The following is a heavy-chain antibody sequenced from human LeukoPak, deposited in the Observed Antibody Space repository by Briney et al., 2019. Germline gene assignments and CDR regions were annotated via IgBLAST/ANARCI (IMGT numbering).Heavy chain of an antibody. Sequence: GGSLRLSCADSGFTFSNAWMSWVRQAPGKGLEWVGRIKSKTDGGTTDYAAPVKGRFTISRDDSKNTLYLQMNSLKTEDTAVYYCTTDYGGKWDAFDIWGQGTMVTVSS. CDR3: TTDYGGKWDAFDI. D-gene: IGHD4-23*01. V-gene: IGHV3-15*01. CDR2: IKSKTDGGTT. CDR1: GFTFSNAW. J-gene: IGHJ3*02.